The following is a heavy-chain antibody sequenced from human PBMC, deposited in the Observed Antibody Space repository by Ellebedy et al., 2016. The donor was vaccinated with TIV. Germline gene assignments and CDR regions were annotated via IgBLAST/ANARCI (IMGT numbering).Heavy chain of an antibody. V-gene: IGHV3-23*01. Sequence: GGSLRLSCAASGFTFSSYAMSWVRQAPGKGLEWVSGISASGGGTYYADSVKGRFSISRDNSKNTLYLQVNGPRADDTALYYCARGSKAMAFSWGQGTLVTVSS. D-gene: IGHD5-18*01. CDR2: ISASGGGT. CDR3: ARGSKAMAFS. CDR1: GFTFSSYA. J-gene: IGHJ5*02.